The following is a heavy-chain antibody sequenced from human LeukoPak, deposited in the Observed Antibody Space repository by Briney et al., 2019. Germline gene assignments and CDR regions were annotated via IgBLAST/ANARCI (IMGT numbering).Heavy chain of an antibody. CDR2: ISGSGGST. D-gene: IGHD2-2*01. Sequence: GGSLRLSCAASGFTFSSYAMSWVRQAPGKGLEWVSGISGSGGSTYYADSVKGRFAISRDKSKKTLYLQMNSLRADDTAVYYCAKGYCSSTACYFGADYWGQGTLVTVSS. V-gene: IGHV3-23*01. CDR3: AKGYCSSTACYFGADY. J-gene: IGHJ4*02. CDR1: GFTFSSYA.